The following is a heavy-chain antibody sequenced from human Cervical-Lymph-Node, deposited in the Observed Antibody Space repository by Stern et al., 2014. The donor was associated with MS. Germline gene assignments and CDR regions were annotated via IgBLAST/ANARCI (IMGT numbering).Heavy chain of an antibody. V-gene: IGHV3-30-3*01. D-gene: IGHD3-10*01. CDR2: VSYDGTQR. CDR3: ARGGRGVGLEY. CDR1: GFTFSTYA. J-gene: IGHJ4*02. Sequence: VQLGESGGGVVQPGRSLSLSCVASGFTFSTYAMHWVRPAPGKGLAWVAFVSYDGTQRNSTDSVKARFTISRDNSKNTLYLHMNSLRDEDTAVYFCARGGRGVGLEYWGQGALVTVSS.